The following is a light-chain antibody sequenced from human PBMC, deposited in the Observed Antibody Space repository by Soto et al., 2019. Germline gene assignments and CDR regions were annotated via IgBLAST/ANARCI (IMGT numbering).Light chain of an antibody. CDR1: QSVSSN. V-gene: IGKV1-27*01. Sequence: MTQSPATLSVSPGARATLSCRASQSVSSNLAWYQQKPGKVPKLLIYAASTLQSGVPSRFSGSGSGTDFTLIISSLQPEDVATYYCQKYNSAPQTFGQGTKVDIK. J-gene: IGKJ1*01. CDR2: AAS. CDR3: QKYNSAPQT.